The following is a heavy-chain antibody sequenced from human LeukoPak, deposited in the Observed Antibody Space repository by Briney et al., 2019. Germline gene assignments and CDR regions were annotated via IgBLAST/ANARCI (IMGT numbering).Heavy chain of an antibody. CDR3: AREDSSGYSDGMDV. D-gene: IGHD3-22*01. CDR2: ISYDGSNK. CDR1: GFTFSSYA. Sequence: GGSLRLSCAASGFTFSSYAMHWVRQAPGKGLEWVAVISYDGSNKYYADSVKGRFTISRDNSKNTLYLQMNSLRAEDTAVYYCAREDSSGYSDGMDVWGQGTTVTVSS. V-gene: IGHV3-30*04. J-gene: IGHJ6*02.